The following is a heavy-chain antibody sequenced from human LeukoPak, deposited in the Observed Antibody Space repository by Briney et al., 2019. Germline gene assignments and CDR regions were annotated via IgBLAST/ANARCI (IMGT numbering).Heavy chain of an antibody. V-gene: IGHV4-38-2*02. CDR3: ARDLGLTISDNWLDP. J-gene: IGHJ5*02. CDR2: IFHTGSS. Sequence: PSETLSLTCTVSDYSISSGYFWTWIRQPPGKGLEWIGSIFHTGSSYYNPSLKSPVAISVDTSKNQFSLELSSVTAADTAVYYCARDLGLTISDNWLDPWGQGTLDTVSS. CDR1: DYSISSGYF. D-gene: IGHD3-3*01.